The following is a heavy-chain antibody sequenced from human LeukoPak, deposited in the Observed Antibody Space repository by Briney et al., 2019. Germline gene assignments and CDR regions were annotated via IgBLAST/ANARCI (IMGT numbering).Heavy chain of an antibody. J-gene: IGHJ4*02. CDR1: GYTFTGYY. Sequence: ASVKVSCKASGYTFTGYYMHWVRQAPGQGLEWMGWINPNSGGTNYAQKFQGRVTMTRDTSISTAYMQLSRLRSDDTAVYYCARVTGRHFDWLPYFDYWGQGTLATVSS. CDR2: INPNSGGT. V-gene: IGHV1-2*02. D-gene: IGHD3-9*01. CDR3: ARVTGRHFDWLPYFDY.